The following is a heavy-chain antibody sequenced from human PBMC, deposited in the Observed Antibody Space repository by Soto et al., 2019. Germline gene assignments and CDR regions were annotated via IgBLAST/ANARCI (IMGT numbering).Heavy chain of an antibody. CDR2: ISYDGSNK. CDR3: AKRLGRFLEWSHYYYYGMDV. Sequence: QVQLVESGGGVVQPGRSLRLSCAASGFTFSSYGMHWVRQAPGKGLEWVAVISYDGSNKYYADSVKGRFTISRDNSKNTVYLQMNSLRAEDTAVYYCAKRLGRFLEWSHYYYYGMDVWGQGTTVTVSS. CDR1: GFTFSSYG. V-gene: IGHV3-30*18. D-gene: IGHD3-3*01. J-gene: IGHJ6*02.